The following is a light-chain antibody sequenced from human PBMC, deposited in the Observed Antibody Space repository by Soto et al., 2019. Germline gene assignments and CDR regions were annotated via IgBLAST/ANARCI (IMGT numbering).Light chain of an antibody. CDR2: EAS. V-gene: IGLV2-8*01. CDR3: SSYAGSNNYV. Sequence: LNQPLHANGADGQAVTISRTETSSDVGGYNYVSWYQQHPGKAPKLMIYEASKRPSGVPDRFSGSKSGNTASLTVSGLQAEDEADYYCSSYAGSNNYVFGTGTKVTVL. J-gene: IGLJ1*01. CDR1: SSDVGGYNY.